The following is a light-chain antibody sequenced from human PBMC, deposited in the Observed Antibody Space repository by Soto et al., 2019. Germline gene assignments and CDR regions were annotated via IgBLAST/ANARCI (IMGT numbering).Light chain of an antibody. CDR2: DVS. CDR3: SSYTSSSTPVV. CDR1: RSDVGGYNY. V-gene: IGLV2-14*01. J-gene: IGLJ2*01. Sequence: QSALTQPDSVSGSTGQSITISCTGTRSDVGGYNYVSWYQQHPGKAPKLMIYDVSNRPSGVSNRFSGSKSGNRAALTISGLQAEDEAAYYCSSYTSSSTPVVFGGGTKLTVL.